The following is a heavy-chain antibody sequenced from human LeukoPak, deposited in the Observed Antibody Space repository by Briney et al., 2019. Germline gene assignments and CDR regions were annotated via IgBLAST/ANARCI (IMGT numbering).Heavy chain of an antibody. D-gene: IGHD3-10*02. CDR1: GFTFSNYE. CDR2: ISSSGSTI. V-gene: IGHV3-48*03. J-gene: IGHJ6*04. Sequence: GGSLRLSCAASGFTFSNYEMHWVRQAPGKGLEWVSYISSSGSTIYYADSVKGRFTISRDNAKNSLYLQMNSVRAEDTAVYYCAELGITMIGGVWGKGTTVTISS. CDR3: AELGITMIGGV.